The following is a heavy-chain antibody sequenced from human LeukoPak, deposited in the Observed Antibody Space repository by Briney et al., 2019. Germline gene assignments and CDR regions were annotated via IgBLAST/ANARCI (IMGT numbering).Heavy chain of an antibody. CDR2: INPNSGGT. CDR3: ARDGDWQQLGYYYYYYMDV. V-gene: IGHV1-2*06. CDR1: GYTFTGYY. D-gene: IGHD6-13*01. J-gene: IGHJ6*03. Sequence: GASVKVSCEASGYTFTGYYMHWVRQAPGQGLEWMGRINPNSGGTNYAQKFQGRVTMTRDTSISTAYMELSRLRSDDTAVYYCARDGDWQQLGYYYYYYMDVWGKGTTVTVSS.